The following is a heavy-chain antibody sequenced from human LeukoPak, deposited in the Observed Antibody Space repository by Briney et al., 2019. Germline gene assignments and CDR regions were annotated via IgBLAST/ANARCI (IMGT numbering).Heavy chain of an antibody. Sequence: GGSLRLSCAASGFTFDDYAMHWVRQAPGKGLEWVSGISWNSGSIGYADSVKGRFTISRDNAKNTLYLQMNSLRAEDTAVYYCAKGSGYLIDYWGQGTLVTVSS. CDR2: ISWNSGSI. J-gene: IGHJ4*02. CDR1: GFTFDDYA. D-gene: IGHD3-22*01. V-gene: IGHV3-9*01. CDR3: AKGSGYLIDY.